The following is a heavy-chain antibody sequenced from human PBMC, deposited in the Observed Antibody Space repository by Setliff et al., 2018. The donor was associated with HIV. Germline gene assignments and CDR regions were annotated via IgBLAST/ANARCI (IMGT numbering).Heavy chain of an antibody. Sequence: PGGSLRLSCAASGFNVNNKYMSWVRQAPGKGLEWVSIIYSDDYTKYADSLKGRFTISRDTSKNTLYLQMNSLRAEDTAKYYCALRQRGGLVGAGNAFDIWGQGTMVTVSS. CDR2: IYSDDYT. CDR1: GFNVNNKY. V-gene: IGHV3-66*01. J-gene: IGHJ3*02. CDR3: ALRQRGGLVGAGNAFDI. D-gene: IGHD1-26*01.